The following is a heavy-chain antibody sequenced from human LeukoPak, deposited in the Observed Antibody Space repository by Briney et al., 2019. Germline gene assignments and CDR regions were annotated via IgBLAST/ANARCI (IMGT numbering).Heavy chain of an antibody. J-gene: IGHJ4*02. D-gene: IGHD6-19*01. CDR1: GFTFRNFA. Sequence: PGGSLRLSCAASGFTFRNFALHWVRQAPGRGLEYVAALRSDGTTTYYADSVKGRFIISRDNSKNTLYLQMGSLRSEDMGVYYCARARRSGQQSYYFDYWGQGTPVTVSS. CDR2: LRSDGTTT. V-gene: IGHV3-64*02. CDR3: ARARRSGQQSYYFDY.